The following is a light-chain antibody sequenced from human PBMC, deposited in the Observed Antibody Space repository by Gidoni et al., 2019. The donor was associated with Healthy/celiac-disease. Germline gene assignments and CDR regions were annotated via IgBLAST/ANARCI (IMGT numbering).Light chain of an antibody. J-gene: IGKJ4*01. CDR1: QSVRSN. CDR2: GPS. CDR3: QQYNNWHPLT. Sequence: ERVITQSPSTLSVSPEERATLSCTASQSVRSNLAWYQQKPGQAPRLLIYGPSTRATGTPARFSGSGSGTEFTLTISSLQSEDFAVYYCQQYNNWHPLTFGGGTKVEIK. V-gene: IGKV3-15*01.